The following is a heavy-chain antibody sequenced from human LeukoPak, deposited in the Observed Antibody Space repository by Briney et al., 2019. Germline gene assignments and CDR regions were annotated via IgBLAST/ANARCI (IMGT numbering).Heavy chain of an antibody. D-gene: IGHD3-22*01. CDR1: GYTFTSYG. CDR2: ISAYNGNT. J-gene: IGHJ5*02. CDR3: ARDGGYYYDSSGYLIDP. Sequence: EASVKVSCKASGYTFTSYGISWVRQAPGQGLEWMGWISAYNGNTNYAQKLQGRVTMTTDTSTSTAYMELRSLRSDDTAVYYCARDGGYYYDSSGYLIDPWGQGTLVTVSS. V-gene: IGHV1-18*01.